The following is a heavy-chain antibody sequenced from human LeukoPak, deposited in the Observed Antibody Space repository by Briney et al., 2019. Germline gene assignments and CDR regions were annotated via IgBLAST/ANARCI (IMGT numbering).Heavy chain of an antibody. CDR3: SRVVGGIRYFDWYNWFDP. Sequence: SGVSLRLSCAASGFTFSTFAMSWILQAPGKGLDWLSYISSTSSYTNYADYVKGRFTISRDNAKNSLYLQMNSLRAEDTAVYFFSRVVGGIRYFDWYNWFDPWGQGTLVTVSS. D-gene: IGHD3-9*01. J-gene: IGHJ5*02. V-gene: IGHV3-11*05. CDR1: GFTFSTFA. CDR2: ISSTSSYT.